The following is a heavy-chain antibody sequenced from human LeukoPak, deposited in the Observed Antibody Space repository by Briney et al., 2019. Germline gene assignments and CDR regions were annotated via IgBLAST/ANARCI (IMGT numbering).Heavy chain of an antibody. D-gene: IGHD3-22*01. J-gene: IGHJ4*02. V-gene: IGHV3-21*01. Sequence: QSGGSLRLSCAASGFTFSSYSMNWVRQAPGKGLEWVSSISSSSSYIYYADSVKGRFTISRDNAKNSLCLQMNSLRAEDTAVYYCARGPAGYYDSSGYHSDFDYWGQGTLVTVSS. CDR3: ARGPAGYYDSSGYHSDFDY. CDR2: ISSSSSYI. CDR1: GFTFSSYS.